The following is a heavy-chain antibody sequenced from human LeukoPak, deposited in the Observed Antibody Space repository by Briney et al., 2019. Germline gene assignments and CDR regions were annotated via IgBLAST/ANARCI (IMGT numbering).Heavy chain of an antibody. CDR2: LGRSGGSK. J-gene: IGHJ4*02. CDR1: GFNFDIFA. V-gene: IGHV3-23*01. D-gene: IGHD5-24*01. CDR3: AKGEMATSN. Sequence: GGSLRLSCVASGFNFDIFAMSWVRQSPGGGLEWVASLGRSGGSKNYADSVKGRFTISRENSKNTLFLQMNSLRVEDSAIYYCAKGEMATSNWGQGTLVTVSS.